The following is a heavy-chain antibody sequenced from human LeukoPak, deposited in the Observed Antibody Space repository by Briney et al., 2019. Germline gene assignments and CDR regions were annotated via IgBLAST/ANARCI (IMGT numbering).Heavy chain of an antibody. D-gene: IGHD3-3*01. CDR1: GGSISSYY. V-gene: IGHV4-59*12. CDR2: IYYSGST. J-gene: IGHJ5*02. Sequence: SETLSLTCTVSGGSISSYYWSWIRQPPGKGLEWIGYIYYSGSTNYNPSLKSRVTISVDTSKNQFSLKLSSVTAADTAVYYCARFSRFTGYNWFDPWGQGTLVTVSS. CDR3: ARFSRFTGYNWFDP.